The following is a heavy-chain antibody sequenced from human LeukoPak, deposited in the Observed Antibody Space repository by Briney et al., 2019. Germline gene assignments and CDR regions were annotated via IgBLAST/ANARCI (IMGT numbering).Heavy chain of an antibody. Sequence: PGGSLRLSCAASGFSFTDAWMNWVRQVPGKGLEWVGRIKSKTDSATRDFAAPVKGRFTISRGDSKKTVYLQMNGLKSEDTGVYYCSAGTGRSDFDYWGQGTLVTVSS. CDR3: SAGTGRSDFDY. V-gene: IGHV3-15*01. D-gene: IGHD1-1*01. J-gene: IGHJ4*02. CDR2: IKSKTDSATR. CDR1: GFSFTDAW.